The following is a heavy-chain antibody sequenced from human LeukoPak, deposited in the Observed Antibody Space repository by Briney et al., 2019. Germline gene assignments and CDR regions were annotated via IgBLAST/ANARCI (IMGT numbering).Heavy chain of an antibody. CDR2: INPNSGGT. V-gene: IGHV1-2*04. CDR3: ARDGRFTIVRADWYGMDV. CDR1: GYTFTGYY. Sequence: GASVKVSCKASGYTFTGYYMHWVRQAPGQGLEWMGWINPNSGGTNYAQKFQGWVTMTRDTSISPAYMELGRLRSDDSAVYYCARDGRFTIVRADWYGMDVWGQGTTVTVSS. D-gene: IGHD3-10*01. J-gene: IGHJ6*02.